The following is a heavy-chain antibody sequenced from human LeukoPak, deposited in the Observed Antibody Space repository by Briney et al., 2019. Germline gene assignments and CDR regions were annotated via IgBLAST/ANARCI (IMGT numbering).Heavy chain of an antibody. D-gene: IGHD6-19*01. CDR1: GFTFSSYA. Sequence: GGSLRLSCAASGFTFSSYAMHWVRQAPGKGLEWVAVISYDGRDKYYADSVKGRFTISRDNSKNTLYLQMNGLRAGDTAVYSCARPYSSGWYGDFDYWGQGTLVTVSS. J-gene: IGHJ4*02. CDR2: ISYDGRDK. V-gene: IGHV3-30*04. CDR3: ARPYSSGWYGDFDY.